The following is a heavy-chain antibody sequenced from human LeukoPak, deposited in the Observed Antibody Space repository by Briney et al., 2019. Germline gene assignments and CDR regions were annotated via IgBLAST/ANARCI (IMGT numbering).Heavy chain of an antibody. J-gene: IGHJ4*02. CDR1: GFTFDAFA. Sequence: GGSLRLSCAASGFTFDAFAMHWVRQAPGKGLEWVSLISGDDDSTYYAGSVKGRFTISRDNSKNSLYLQMNSLRTEDTAFYYCAKEGAYDQKDYYLDYWGQGTLVTVSS. V-gene: IGHV3-43*02. CDR3: AKEGAYDQKDYYLDY. CDR2: ISGDDDST. D-gene: IGHD5-12*01.